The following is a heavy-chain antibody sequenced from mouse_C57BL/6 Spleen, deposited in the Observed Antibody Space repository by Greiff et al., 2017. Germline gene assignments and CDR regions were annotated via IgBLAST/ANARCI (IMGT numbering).Heavy chain of an antibody. D-gene: IGHD1-1*01. V-gene: IGHV1-64*01. CDR3: ARYYYGSSPLYYFDY. Sequence: QVQLKQPGAELVKPGASVKLSCKASGYTFTSYWMHWVKQRPGQGLEWIGMIHPNSGSTNYNEKFKSKATLTVDKSSSTAYMQLSCLTSEDSAVYYCARYYYGSSPLYYFDYWGQGTTLTVAS. CDR1: GYTFTSYW. CDR2: IHPNSGST. J-gene: IGHJ2*01.